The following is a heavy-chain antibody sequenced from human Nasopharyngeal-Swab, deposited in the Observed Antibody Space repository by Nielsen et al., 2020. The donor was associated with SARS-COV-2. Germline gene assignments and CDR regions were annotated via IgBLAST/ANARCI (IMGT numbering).Heavy chain of an antibody. CDR3: AKAWLPTY. CDR1: GFTFSSYG. Sequence: GGSLRLSCAASGFTFSSYGMHWVRQAPGKGLEWVAVISYDGSNKYYADSVKGRFTISRDNSKNTLYLQMNSLRAEDTAVYYCAKAWLPTYWGQGILVTVSS. D-gene: IGHD5-24*01. V-gene: IGHV3-30*18. J-gene: IGHJ4*02. CDR2: ISYDGSNK.